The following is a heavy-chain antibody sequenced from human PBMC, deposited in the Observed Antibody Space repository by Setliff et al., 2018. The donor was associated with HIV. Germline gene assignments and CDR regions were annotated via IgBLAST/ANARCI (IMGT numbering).Heavy chain of an antibody. J-gene: IGHJ4*02. CDR3: ASEDYDLLTGYRGGSPGDY. CDR1: GFTFYIYE. V-gene: IGHV3-30*04. CDR2: ISYDGSNK. D-gene: IGHD3-9*01. Sequence: GGSLRLSCAASGFTFYIYEMNWVRQAPGKGLEWVAFISYDGSNKYYADSVQGRFSISRDNSKNTLYLQMNSLRAEDTAVYYCASEDYDLLTGYRGGSPGDYWGQGTLVTVSS.